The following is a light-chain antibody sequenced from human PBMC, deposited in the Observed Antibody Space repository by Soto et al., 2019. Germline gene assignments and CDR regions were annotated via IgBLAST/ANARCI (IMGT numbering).Light chain of an antibody. V-gene: IGKV3-20*01. Sequence: EIVLTQSPGTLSLSPGERATLSCRASQSVSSSYLAWYQQKPGQAPRPLIYGASSRAIGIPDRFSGSGSGKDFPPTISRLDPDVFGVYYCRHYVSSPWRFGQGPGGDIK. CDR1: QSVSSSY. J-gene: IGKJ1*01. CDR3: RHYVSSPWR. CDR2: GAS.